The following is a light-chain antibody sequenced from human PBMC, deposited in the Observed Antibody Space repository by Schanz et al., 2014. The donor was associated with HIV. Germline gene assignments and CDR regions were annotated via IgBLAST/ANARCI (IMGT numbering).Light chain of an antibody. CDR2: AAS. CDR3: QQYNDWPPIT. V-gene: IGKV3-20*01. Sequence: EIVLTQSPGTLSLSPGERATLSCRASESVSSSLLAWYQQTPGQAPRLLIFAASSRATGIPDRFSGSESGTDFTLTISRLKPEDFAVYYCQQYNDWPPITFGQGTRLEIK. CDR1: ESVSSSL. J-gene: IGKJ5*01.